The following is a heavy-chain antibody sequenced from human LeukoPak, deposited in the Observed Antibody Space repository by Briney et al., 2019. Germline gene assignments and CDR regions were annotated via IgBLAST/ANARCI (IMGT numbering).Heavy chain of an antibody. CDR3: ARGRGYYDSSGYYVDY. J-gene: IGHJ4*02. CDR1: GGSFSGYY. V-gene: IGHV4-34*01. D-gene: IGHD3-22*01. Sequence: KPSETLSLTCAVYGGSFSGYYWSWIRPPPGKGLEWIGSIYHSGSTYYNPSLKSRVTISVDTSKNQFSLKLSSVTAADTAVYYCARGRGYYDSSGYYVDYWGQGTLVTVSS. CDR2: IYHSGST.